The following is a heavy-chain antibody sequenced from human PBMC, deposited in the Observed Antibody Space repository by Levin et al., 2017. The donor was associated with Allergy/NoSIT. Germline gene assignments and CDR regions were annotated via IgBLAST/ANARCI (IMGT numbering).Heavy chain of an antibody. D-gene: IGHD3-10*01. CDR3: VRENWYYEY. Sequence: GESLKISCKASGYNFTPYWIHWMRQAPGQGLECMGWIYPKNGNTNYVQRFQGRVTMTRDTSISTAYLELSGLRSDDTAVYYCVRENWYYEYWGQGTLVTVSS. J-gene: IGHJ4*02. CDR1: GYNFTPYW. V-gene: IGHV1-2*02. CDR2: IYPKNGNT.